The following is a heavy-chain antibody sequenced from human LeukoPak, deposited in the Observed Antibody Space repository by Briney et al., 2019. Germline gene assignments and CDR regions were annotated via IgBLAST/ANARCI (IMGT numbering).Heavy chain of an antibody. J-gene: IGHJ4*02. CDR2: ISSSGSTI. V-gene: IGHV3-11*01. Sequence: GGSLRLSCAASGFTFSDYYMSWIRQAPGKGLEWVSYISSSGSTIYYADSVKGRFTISRDNAKNSLYLQMNSLRAEDTAVYYCARVRYDYVWGSYGDYWGQGTLVTVSS. D-gene: IGHD3-16*01. CDR1: GFTFSDYY. CDR3: ARVRYDYVWGSYGDY.